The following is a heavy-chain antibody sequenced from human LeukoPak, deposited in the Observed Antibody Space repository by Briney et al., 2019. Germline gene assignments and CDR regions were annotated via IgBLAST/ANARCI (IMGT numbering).Heavy chain of an antibody. D-gene: IGHD5-24*01. Sequence: GGSLRLSCVASGFTLSTYSMNWVRQAPGKGLEWVSSISSSSSYIYYVDSVKGRFTISRDNAKNSLYLQMNSLRAEDTAVYYCARGSEMATEYYYGMDVWGQGTTATVSS. CDR2: ISSSSSYI. J-gene: IGHJ6*02. CDR3: ARGSEMATEYYYGMDV. CDR1: GFTLSTYS. V-gene: IGHV3-21*01.